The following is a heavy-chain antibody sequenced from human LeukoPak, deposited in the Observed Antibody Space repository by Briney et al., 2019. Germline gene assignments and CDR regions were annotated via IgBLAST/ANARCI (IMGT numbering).Heavy chain of an antibody. CDR3: AKGLVAGAAHY. CDR2: ISGSGRNT. V-gene: IGHV3-23*01. D-gene: IGHD6-13*01. Sequence: GGSLRLSCAASGFTISTQAMGWVRQVPGKGLEWISAISGSGRNTYYADSVKGRFTVSRDPSKNTLYLQMNSLRVDDTAVYYCAKGLVAGAAHYWGQGTQVTVSS. CDR1: GFTISTQA. J-gene: IGHJ4*02.